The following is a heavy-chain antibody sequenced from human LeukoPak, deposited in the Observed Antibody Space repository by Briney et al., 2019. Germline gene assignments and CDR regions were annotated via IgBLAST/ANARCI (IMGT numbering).Heavy chain of an antibody. CDR2: IYYSGST. J-gene: IGHJ5*02. CDR1: GGSISSYY. CDR3: AREPGFDSSGYLNWFDP. D-gene: IGHD3-22*01. Sequence: PSETLSLTCTVSGGSISSYYWSWIRQPPGKRLEWIGHIYYSGSTNYNPSLKSRVTISVDTSKNQFSLKLSSVTAADTAVYYCAREPGFDSSGYLNWFDPWGQGTPVTVSS. V-gene: IGHV4-59*01.